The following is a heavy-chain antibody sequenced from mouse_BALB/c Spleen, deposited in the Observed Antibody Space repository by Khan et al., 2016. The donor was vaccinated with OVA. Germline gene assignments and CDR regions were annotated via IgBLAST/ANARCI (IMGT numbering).Heavy chain of an antibody. D-gene: IGHD2-3*01. Sequence: EVQLQESGPELEKPGASVKISCKASGYSFTGYNLNWVKQSNGKSLEWIGNIDPSYGGTSYNQKFKGKATLTVDKSSSTAYVQLKSLTSEDSAVYYCARMDRSYFDVWGAGTTVTVSS. J-gene: IGHJ1*01. V-gene: IGHV1-39*01. CDR1: GYSFTGYN. CDR3: ARMDRSYFDV. CDR2: IDPSYGGT.